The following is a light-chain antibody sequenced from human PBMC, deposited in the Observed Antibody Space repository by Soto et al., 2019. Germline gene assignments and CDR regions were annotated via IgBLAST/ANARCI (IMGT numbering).Light chain of an antibody. CDR1: VSDVGGYNY. V-gene: IGLV2-8*01. Sequence: SALTQPPSASGSPGQSVTISCTGTVSDVGGYNYVSWYQQHPGKAPKLMIYEVTKRPSGVPDRFSGSKSGNTASLTVSGLQAEDEADYYCSSYAGSKNVVFGGGTKLTVL. J-gene: IGLJ2*01. CDR2: EVT. CDR3: SSYAGSKNVV.